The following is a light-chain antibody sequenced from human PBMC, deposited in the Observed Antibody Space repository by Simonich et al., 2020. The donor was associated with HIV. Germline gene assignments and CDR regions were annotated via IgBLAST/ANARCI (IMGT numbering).Light chain of an antibody. J-gene: IGKJ1*01. CDR2: GAS. Sequence: DIQMTQSPSSLSASVGDRVTITCRASQGIRNYLAWYQQKPGKAPKLLLYGASRLESGVPSRFSGSGSGTDFTLTISSLQPEDFAIYYCQQYNSYSWTFGQGTKVEIK. CDR3: QQYNSYSWT. V-gene: IGKV1-NL1*01. CDR1: QGIRNY.